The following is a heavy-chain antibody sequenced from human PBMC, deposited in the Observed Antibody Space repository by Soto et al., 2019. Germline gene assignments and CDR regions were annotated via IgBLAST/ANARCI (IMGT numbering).Heavy chain of an antibody. Sequence: ASVKVSCKASGYTFTSYGISWVRQAPGQGLEWMGWISAYNGNTNYAQKLQGRVTMTTDTSTSTAYMELRSLRSDDTAVYYCAREDFVLVPAAITGKPLYYYYYGMDVWGQGTTVTVSS. J-gene: IGHJ6*02. V-gene: IGHV1-18*01. CDR2: ISAYNGNT. D-gene: IGHD2-2*01. CDR1: GYTFTSYG. CDR3: AREDFVLVPAAITGKPLYYYYYGMDV.